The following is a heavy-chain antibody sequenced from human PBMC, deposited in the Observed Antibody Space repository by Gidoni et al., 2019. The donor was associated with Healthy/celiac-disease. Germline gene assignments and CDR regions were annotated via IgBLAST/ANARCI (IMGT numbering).Heavy chain of an antibody. D-gene: IGHD4-17*01. Sequence: QVQLVESGGGLVKPGGSLRLSCAASGFTFSDYYMRWFRQAPGKGLEWVSDSSSSSSYTNYADSVKGRFTISRDNAKNSLYLQMNSLRAEDTAVYYCARDRLTVTSDNWFDPWGQGTLVTVSS. CDR3: ARDRLTVTSDNWFDP. V-gene: IGHV3-11*05. CDR1: GFTFSDYY. CDR2: SSSSSSYT. J-gene: IGHJ5*02.